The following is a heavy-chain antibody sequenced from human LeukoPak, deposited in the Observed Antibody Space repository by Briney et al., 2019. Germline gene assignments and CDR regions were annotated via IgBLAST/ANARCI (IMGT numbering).Heavy chain of an antibody. J-gene: IGHJ3*02. CDR1: GGTFSSYA. CDR3: AREPRNSSGRYLFAFDI. Sequence: GASVKVSCKASGGTFSSYAISWVRQAPGQGLEWMGGIIPIFGTANYAQKFQCRVTITADKSTSTAYLELSSLRSEDTAVYYCAREPRNSSGRYLFAFDIWGQGTMVTVSS. D-gene: IGHD6-19*01. V-gene: IGHV1-69*06. CDR2: IIPIFGTA.